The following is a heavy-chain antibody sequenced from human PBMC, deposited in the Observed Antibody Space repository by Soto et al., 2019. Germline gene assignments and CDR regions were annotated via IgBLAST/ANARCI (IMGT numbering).Heavy chain of an antibody. V-gene: IGHV3-23*01. J-gene: IGHJ5*02. D-gene: IGHD2-2*02. Sequence: PGGSLRLSCASSVFTFINYAMAWVRQAPGKGLEWVSSISGRGDRTYYADSVKGRFTISRDNSKNTLSLQMNRLRAEDTALYYCARGPYTDSSEWFDPWGQGTLVTVSS. CDR3: ARGPYTDSSEWFDP. CDR2: ISGRGDRT. CDR1: VFTFINYA.